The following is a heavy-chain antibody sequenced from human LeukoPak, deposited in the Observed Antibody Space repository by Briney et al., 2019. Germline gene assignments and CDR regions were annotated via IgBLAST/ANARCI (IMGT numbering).Heavy chain of an antibody. CDR1: GYTFTTYA. Sequence: ASVKVSCKTSGYTFTTYAISWVRQAPGQGLEWMGWINTNTGNPTYAQGFFTGRYVFSLDTSVNTAYLQITGLKADDTAVYYCGRDPKLGIRGYTYGYIDFWGQGTLVTVSS. V-gene: IGHV7-4-1*02. D-gene: IGHD5-18*01. CDR3: GRDPKLGIRGYTYGYIDF. J-gene: IGHJ4*02. CDR2: INTNTGNP.